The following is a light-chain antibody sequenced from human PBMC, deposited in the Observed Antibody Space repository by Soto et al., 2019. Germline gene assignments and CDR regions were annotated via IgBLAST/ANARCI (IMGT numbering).Light chain of an antibody. V-gene: IGKV1-27*01. J-gene: IGKJ3*01. CDR3: QKYNSAPCT. CDR1: LGISNF. CDR2: GAS. Sequence: DIQMTQSPSSLSASVGDRLTITCRASLGISNFLAWYQQKPGKVPELLIYGASTLQSGVPSRFSGRGSGTDFTLTISSLQPEYVATYYCQKYNSAPCTFGPGTKVDIK.